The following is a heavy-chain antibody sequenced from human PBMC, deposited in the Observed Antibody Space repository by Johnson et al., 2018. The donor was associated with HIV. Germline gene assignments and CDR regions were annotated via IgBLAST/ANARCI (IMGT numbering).Heavy chain of an antibody. CDR3: ASAPYNGNLGLFDAFDV. Sequence: QVQLVESGGGLVKPGGSLRLSCAASGFTFSDYDMSWIRQAPGKGLEWVSYISGSGFDTYYADSVKGRFTISRDNAKNSLFLQMNGLRAEDTAVYYCASAPYNGNLGLFDAFDVWGQGTKVTVSA. CDR2: ISGSGFDT. CDR1: GFTFSDYD. J-gene: IGHJ3*01. D-gene: IGHD1-7*01. V-gene: IGHV3-11*04.